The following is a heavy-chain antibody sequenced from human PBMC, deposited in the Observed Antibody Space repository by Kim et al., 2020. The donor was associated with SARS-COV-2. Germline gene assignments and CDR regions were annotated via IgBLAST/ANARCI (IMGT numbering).Heavy chain of an antibody. D-gene: IGHD6-13*01. CDR2: IYPGDSDT. J-gene: IGHJ6*03. Sequence: GESLKISCKASEYSFSDYWIVWVRQMPGKGLEWVGIIYPGDSDTRYSTSFQGRVTISADKSITTAYLQWSSLKASDTALYYCARQGIPADPSLYLDYYIDVWGKGTAVTVS. CDR1: EYSFSDYW. CDR3: ARQGIPADPSLYLDYYIDV. V-gene: IGHV5-51*01.